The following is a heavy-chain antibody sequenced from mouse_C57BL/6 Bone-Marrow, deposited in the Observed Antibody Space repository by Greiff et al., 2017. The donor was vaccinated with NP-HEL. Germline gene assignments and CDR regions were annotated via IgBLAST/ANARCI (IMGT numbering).Heavy chain of an antibody. CDR2: IRNKANGYTT. CDR3: ARRTGTVLFAY. CDR1: GFTFTDYY. J-gene: IGHJ3*01. D-gene: IGHD4-1*01. Sequence: EVNVVESGGGLVQPGGSLSLSCAASGFTFTDYYMSWVRQPPGKALEWLGFIRNKANGYTTEYSASVKGRFTISRDNSQSILYLQMNALRVEDSATYYCARRTGTVLFAYWGQGTLVTVSA. V-gene: IGHV7-3*01.